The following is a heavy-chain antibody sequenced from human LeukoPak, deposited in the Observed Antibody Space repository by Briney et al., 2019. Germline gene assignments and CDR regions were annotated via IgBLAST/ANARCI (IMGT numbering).Heavy chain of an antibody. J-gene: IGHJ4*02. CDR2: IYYSGST. V-gene: IGHV4-59*01. Sequence: PAETLTLTCSVSGGSFSSYSWNWIRQPPGKGLEWMGYIYYSGSTNYNPSLKSRVTISVDTSKNQFSLKLNSVSAADKAVYYCARADSSSWFNWGQGTLVTVSS. CDR1: GGSFSSYS. D-gene: IGHD6-13*01. CDR3: ARADSSSWFN.